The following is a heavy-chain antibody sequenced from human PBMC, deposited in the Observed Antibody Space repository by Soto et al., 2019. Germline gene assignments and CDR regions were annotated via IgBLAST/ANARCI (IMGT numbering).Heavy chain of an antibody. J-gene: IGHJ4*02. CDR2: IWFDGSNK. CDR1: GFTFSSYG. CDR3: ATTGPY. Sequence: QVQLVESGGGVVQPGRSLRLSCAASGFTFSSYGMHWVRQAPGKGLEWVAVIWFDGSNKFYADSVKGRFTISRDYSKNTVSLQMNSLRDEDSAAYYCATTGPYWGQGTLVTVSS. V-gene: IGHV3-33*01.